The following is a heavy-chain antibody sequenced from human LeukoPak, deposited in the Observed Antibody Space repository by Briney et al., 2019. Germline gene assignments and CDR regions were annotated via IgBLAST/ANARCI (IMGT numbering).Heavy chain of an antibody. D-gene: IGHD3-22*01. CDR3: ATVKQDNYYDSSGYFDY. J-gene: IGHJ4*02. Sequence: ASVKVSCKASGYTFTSYYMHWVRQAPGKGLEWMGGFDPEDGETIYAQKFQGRVTMTEDTSTDTAYMELSSLRSEDTAVYYCATVKQDNYYDSSGYFDYWGQGTLVTVSS. V-gene: IGHV1-24*01. CDR2: FDPEDGET. CDR1: GYTFTSYY.